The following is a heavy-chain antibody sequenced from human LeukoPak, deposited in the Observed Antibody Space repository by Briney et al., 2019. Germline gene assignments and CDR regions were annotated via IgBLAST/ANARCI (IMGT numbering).Heavy chain of an antibody. D-gene: IGHD5-18*01. J-gene: IGHJ3*02. V-gene: IGHV4-4*07. CDR3: ARDLRGYSYGRNAFDI. CDR2: IYSSWST. CDR1: DGSISTYY. Sequence: TSETLSLTCTVSDGSISTYYWSWIRQPAGKGLEWIGRIYSSWSTDYNPSLKSRVTISVDTSKNQFSLKLSSVTAADAAVYYCARDLRGYSYGRNAFDIWGQGTMVTVSS.